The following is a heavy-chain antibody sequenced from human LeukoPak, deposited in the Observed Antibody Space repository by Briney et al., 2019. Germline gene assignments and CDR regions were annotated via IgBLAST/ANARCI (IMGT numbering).Heavy chain of an antibody. V-gene: IGHV3-30*02. CDR1: GFTFSSYG. J-gene: IGHJ4*02. Sequence: GGSLRLSCAASGFTFSSYGMHWVRQAPGKGLEWVAFIRYDGSNKYYADSVKGRFTISRDNSKNTLYLQMNSLRAEDTAVYYCAKDFGGTAMAYWGQGTLVTVSS. D-gene: IGHD5-18*01. CDR2: IRYDGSNK. CDR3: AKDFGGTAMAY.